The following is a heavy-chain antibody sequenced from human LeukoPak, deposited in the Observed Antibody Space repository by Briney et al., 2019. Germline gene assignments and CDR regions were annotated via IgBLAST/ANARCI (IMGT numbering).Heavy chain of an antibody. V-gene: IGHV3-21*01. CDR1: GFTFSSYS. CDR3: ARGVPAADYYYYYMDV. CDR2: ISSSSSYI. D-gene: IGHD2-2*01. J-gene: IGHJ6*03. Sequence: PGGSLRLSCAASGFTFSSYSMNWVRQAPGKGLEWVSSISSSSSYIYYADSVKGRFTISRDNAKNSLYLQMNSLRAEDTAVYYCARGVPAADYYYYYMDVWGKGTTVTVSS.